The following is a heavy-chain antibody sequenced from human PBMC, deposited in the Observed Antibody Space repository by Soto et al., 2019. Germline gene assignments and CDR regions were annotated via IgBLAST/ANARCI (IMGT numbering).Heavy chain of an antibody. V-gene: IGHV2-5*02. CDR1: GFSLTTAEVG. CDR3: AHTTTVTTFDY. CDR2: IYWDDDK. Sequence: QITLKESGPTLVKPTQTLTLTCTFSGFSLTTAEVGVGWIRQPPGKALEWLGLIYWDDDKRYSPSLKSRLTIPKDTSKTQVVPTMTDMDPVDTGTYYCAHTTTVTTFDYWGQGALVTVSS. D-gene: IGHD4-17*01. J-gene: IGHJ4*02.